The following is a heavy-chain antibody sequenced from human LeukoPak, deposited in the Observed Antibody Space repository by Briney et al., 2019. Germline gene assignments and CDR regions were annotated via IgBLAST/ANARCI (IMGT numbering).Heavy chain of an antibody. Sequence: GGSLRLSCVASGFTLRNYWMHWIRQSPGKGLVWVSHIKGDGSNTGYVDSVKGRFTISRDNAKNTLYLQINSLRVEDTAVYYCARGNYPSSFDSWGQGTLVTVSS. CDR2: IKGDGSNT. D-gene: IGHD3-22*01. CDR1: GFTLRNYW. V-gene: IGHV3-74*01. CDR3: ARGNYPSSFDS. J-gene: IGHJ4*02.